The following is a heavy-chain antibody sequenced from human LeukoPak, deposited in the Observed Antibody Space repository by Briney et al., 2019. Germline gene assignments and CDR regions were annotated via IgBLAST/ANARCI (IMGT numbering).Heavy chain of an antibody. Sequence: GASVTVSCKASVYTFTDYYMHWVRQAPGQGREGMGWINPNSGGTNNEQKFQGRVTMTRDTSISTAYMELSRLRFDDTAVYYCARGDVDTAMVTPDYWGQGTLVTVSS. D-gene: IGHD5-18*01. CDR1: VYTFTDYY. CDR3: ARGDVDTAMVTPDY. CDR2: INPNSGGT. V-gene: IGHV1-2*02. J-gene: IGHJ4*02.